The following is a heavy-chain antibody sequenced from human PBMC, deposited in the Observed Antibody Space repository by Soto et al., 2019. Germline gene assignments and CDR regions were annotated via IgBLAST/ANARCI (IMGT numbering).Heavy chain of an antibody. V-gene: IGHV3-23*01. D-gene: IGHD2-8*01. Sequence: EVQLLESGGGFIHPGGSLRLSCAASGFSFSSFAMNWVRQAPGKGLEWVSIISGSADSTFYADSVKGRFTLSRDNSRSTLYLQINSLRAKDTAVYYCARARVAMIYAVTGYGMVVWGQGSTVTVSS. J-gene: IGHJ6*02. CDR2: ISGSADST. CDR3: ARARVAMIYAVTGYGMVV. CDR1: GFSFSSFA.